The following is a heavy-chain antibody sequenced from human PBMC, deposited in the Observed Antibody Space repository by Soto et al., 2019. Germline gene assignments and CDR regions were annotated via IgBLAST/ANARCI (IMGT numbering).Heavy chain of an antibody. Sequence: PSETLSLTCTVSGGSISSGEYYWSWIRQPPGKALEWIGYVYNSGSTNYNPSLKSRVTISVDTSKNQFSLKVNSVTAADTAVYYCARRAVVAVTGSLDNWLDPWGQGILVTGSS. CDR2: VYNSGST. CDR1: GGSISSGEYY. CDR3: ARRAVVAVTGSLDNWLDP. D-gene: IGHD2-21*01. J-gene: IGHJ5*02. V-gene: IGHV4-61*08.